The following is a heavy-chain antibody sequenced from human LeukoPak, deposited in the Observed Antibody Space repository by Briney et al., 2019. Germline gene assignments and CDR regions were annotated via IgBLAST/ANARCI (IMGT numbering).Heavy chain of an antibody. CDR2: IYPGDSHT. V-gene: IGHV5-51*01. D-gene: IGHD3-16*02. CDR3: ARHTSGELSTPFDY. Sequence: KPGESLKISCKASGYRFNNYWIGWVRQMPGKGLEWMGIIYPGDSHTTYSPSFEGQVTTSGDKSISTAYLQWSSLKASDTATYYCARHTSGELSTPFDYWGQGTLVTVSS. CDR1: GYRFNNYW. J-gene: IGHJ4*02.